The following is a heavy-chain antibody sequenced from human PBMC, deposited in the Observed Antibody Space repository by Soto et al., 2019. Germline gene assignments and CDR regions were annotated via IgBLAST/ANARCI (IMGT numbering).Heavy chain of an antibody. CDR2: IYYSGST. D-gene: IGHD2-21*02. CDR1: GGSVSSGSYY. Sequence: PSETLSLTCTVSGGSVSSGSYYWSWIRQPPGKGLEWIGYIYYSGSTNYNPSLKSRVTISVDTSKNQFSLKLSSVTAADTAVFYWGGGGDGVDWSAPGGREPLVTVPS. V-gene: IGHV4-61*01. J-gene: IGHJ5*02. CDR3: GGGGDGVDWSAP.